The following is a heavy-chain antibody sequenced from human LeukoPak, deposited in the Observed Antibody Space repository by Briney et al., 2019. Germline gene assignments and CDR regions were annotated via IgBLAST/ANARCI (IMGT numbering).Heavy chain of an antibody. CDR2: IIHSGST. CDR3: ARAGRVGYSRARNNWFDP. D-gene: IGHD1-14*01. Sequence: SETVSLTCAVYGGSFSGYDLSWIRQPPGQGLEWMGGIIHSGSTNYNPSLKSRVTISVDTSKNQFSLKLSSVTAADTAVYYCARAGRVGYSRARNNWFDPWGQGTLVTVSS. J-gene: IGHJ5*02. V-gene: IGHV4-34*12. CDR1: GGSFSGYD.